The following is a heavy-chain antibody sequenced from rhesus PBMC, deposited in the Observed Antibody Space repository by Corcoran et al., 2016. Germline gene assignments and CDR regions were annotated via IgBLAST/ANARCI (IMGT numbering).Heavy chain of an antibody. D-gene: IGHD4-29*01. Sequence: QVQLQESGPGLVKPSETLSLTCAVSGASISSYWWSWIRKPPGKGLEGIGAINGNSGSTYSHPSLRSRVTISKDASKSQFSLKLSSVTAADAAVYYCARAHGSSYEYMSHWGQGVLVTVSS. CDR1: GASISSYW. CDR3: ARAHGSSYEYMSH. V-gene: IGHV4-80*01. CDR2: INGNSGST. J-gene: IGHJ4*01.